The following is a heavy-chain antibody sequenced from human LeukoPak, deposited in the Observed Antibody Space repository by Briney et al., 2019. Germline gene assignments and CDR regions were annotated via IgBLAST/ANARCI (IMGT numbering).Heavy chain of an antibody. V-gene: IGHV4-38-2*01. CDR1: GDSISSGYY. CDR3: ARNGTHNYFDY. CDR2: SYHSWST. Sequence: PSETLSLTCAVSGDSISSGYYWGWIRQPPAKGLEWIGRSYHSWSTHYNPSRKSRVTISVDTSNTQFSLKLNSVPAADTAVYYCARNGTHNYFDYWGQGTLVTVSS. D-gene: IGHD2-8*01. J-gene: IGHJ4*02.